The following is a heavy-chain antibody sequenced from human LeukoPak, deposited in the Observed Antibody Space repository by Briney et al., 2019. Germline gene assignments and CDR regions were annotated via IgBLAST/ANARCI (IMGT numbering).Heavy chain of an antibody. CDR2: IYYSGST. CDR3: ASHGGYCSGGSCYAIDY. J-gene: IGHJ4*02. V-gene: IGHV4-39*01. D-gene: IGHD2-15*01. CDR1: GGSISSSSYY. Sequence: SETLSLTCTVSGGSISSSSYYWGWIRQPPGKGLEWIGSIYYSGSTYYNPSLESRVTISVDTSKNQFSLKLSSVTAADTAVYYCASHGGYCSGGSCYAIDYWGQGTLVTVSS.